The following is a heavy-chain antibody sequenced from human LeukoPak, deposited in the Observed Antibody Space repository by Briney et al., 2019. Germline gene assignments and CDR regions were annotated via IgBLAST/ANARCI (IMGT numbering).Heavy chain of an antibody. V-gene: IGHV3-9*01. CDR1: GFTFSSYA. D-gene: IGHD3-10*01. CDR3: AKDYYGSGSYSWYFDL. J-gene: IGHJ2*01. CDR2: ISWNSGSI. Sequence: GGSLRLSCAASGFTFSSYAMSWVRQAPGKGLEWVSGISWNSGSIGYADSVKGRFTISRDNAKNSLYLQMNSLRAEDTALYYCAKDYYGSGSYSWYFDLWGRGTLVTVSS.